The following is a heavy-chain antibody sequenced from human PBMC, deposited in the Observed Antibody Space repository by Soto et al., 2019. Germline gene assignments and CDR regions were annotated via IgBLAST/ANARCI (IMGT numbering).Heavy chain of an antibody. CDR1: GRPFSAYY. CDR3: ARRAHDFWSGYYSPPRYYYYYGMDV. Sequence: PSDTPALIFAAYGRPFSAYYWSAIRQAPGKGLQDLGAINPGGITIYNTTLTSRVTISVDTTKNQFSLQVSSVTAADTAVYYCARRAHDFWSGYYSPPRYYYYYGMDVWGQGTTVS. J-gene: IGHJ6*02. D-gene: IGHD3-3*01. CDR2: INPGGIT. V-gene: IGHV4-34*01.